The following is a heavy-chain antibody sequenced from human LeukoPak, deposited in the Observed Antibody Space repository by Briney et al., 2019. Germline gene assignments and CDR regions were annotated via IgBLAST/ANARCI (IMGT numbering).Heavy chain of an antibody. D-gene: IGHD4-23*01. CDR3: ATDYGGNSLPWY. CDR1: GYTFTGYY. J-gene: IGHJ4*02. V-gene: IGHV1-69*13. Sequence: SVKVSCKASGYTFTGYYMHWVRQAPGQGLEWMGGIIPIFGTANYAQKFQGRVTITADESTSTAYMELSSLRSEDTAVYYCATDYGGNSLPWYWGQGTLVTVSS. CDR2: IIPIFGTA.